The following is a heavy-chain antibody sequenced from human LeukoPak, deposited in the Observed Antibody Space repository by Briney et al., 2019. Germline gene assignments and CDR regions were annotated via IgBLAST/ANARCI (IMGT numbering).Heavy chain of an antibody. CDR3: ARESDYSGNGNGDWFDP. Sequence: ASVNVSCKASGFSFTSFGVTWVRQAPGQGLEWMGWISTYTGVTHYAEKFEDRVTMSIDTSTTTAYMELRSLRYDDTAVYYCARESDYSGNGNGDWFDPWGQGTVVTVSS. CDR1: GFSFTSFG. CDR2: ISTYTGVT. J-gene: IGHJ5*02. V-gene: IGHV1-18*04. D-gene: IGHD4-11*01.